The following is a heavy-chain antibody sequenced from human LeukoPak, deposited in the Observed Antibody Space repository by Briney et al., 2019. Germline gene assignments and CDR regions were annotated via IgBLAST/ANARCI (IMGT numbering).Heavy chain of an antibody. CDR1: GYTLTELS. J-gene: IGHJ4*02. D-gene: IGHD1-1*01. CDR2: FDPEDGET. V-gene: IGHV1-24*01. Sequence: GASVKVSCKVSGYTLTELSMHWVRQALGKGLEWMGGFDPEDGETIYAQKFQGRVTMTEDTSTDTAYMELSSLRSEDTAVYYYATDQPVYNSNNFDYWGQGTLVTVSS. CDR3: ATDQPVYNSNNFDY.